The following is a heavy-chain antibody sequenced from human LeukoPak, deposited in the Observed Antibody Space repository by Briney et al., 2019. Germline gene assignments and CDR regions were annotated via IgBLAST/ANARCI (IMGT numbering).Heavy chain of an antibody. Sequence: PGRSLRLSCATSGFTFRNYGMHWVRQAPGKGLEWVAIIYYDGSNQYYAGSVKGRFTISRDNSKNTLYLQLNSLRAEDTAMYYCARDRGQSYFDYWGQGTLVTVSS. D-gene: IGHD3-10*01. CDR3: ARDRGQSYFDY. J-gene: IGHJ4*02. CDR2: IYYDGSNQ. CDR1: GFTFRNYG. V-gene: IGHV3-33*01.